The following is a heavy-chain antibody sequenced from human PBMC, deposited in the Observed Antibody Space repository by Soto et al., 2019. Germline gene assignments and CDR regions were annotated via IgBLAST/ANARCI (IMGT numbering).Heavy chain of an antibody. J-gene: IGHJ4*02. CDR2: ISYDGSNK. D-gene: IGHD4-17*01. CDR1: GFTFGSYA. V-gene: IGHV3-30-3*01. Sequence: QVQLVESGGGVVQPGRSLRLSCAASGFTFGSYAMHWVRQAPGKGLEWVAVISYDGSNKYYADSVKGRFTISRDNSKNTLYLQMNSLRAEDTAVYYCARSHTYGDYEDYWGQGTLVTVSS. CDR3: ARSHTYGDYEDY.